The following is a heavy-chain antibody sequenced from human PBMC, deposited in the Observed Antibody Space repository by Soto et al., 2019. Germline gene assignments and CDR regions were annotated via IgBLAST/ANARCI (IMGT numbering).Heavy chain of an antibody. CDR1: GFTFSSYA. V-gene: IGHV3-23*01. Sequence: EVPLLESGGGLVQPGGSLRLSCAASGFTFSSYAMSWVRQAPGKGLEWVSAISGSGGSTYYADSVKGRFTISRDNSKNTLYLQMNSLRAEDTAVYYCAKDSAAGSRYYYYYGMDVWGQGTTVTVSS. CDR2: ISGSGGST. J-gene: IGHJ6*02. CDR3: AKDSAAGSRYYYYYGMDV. D-gene: IGHD6-13*01.